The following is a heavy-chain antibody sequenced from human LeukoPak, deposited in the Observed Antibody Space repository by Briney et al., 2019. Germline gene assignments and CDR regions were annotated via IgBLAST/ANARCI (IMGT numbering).Heavy chain of an antibody. J-gene: IGHJ4*02. CDR3: AIDPNWGTHS. D-gene: IGHD7-27*01. Sequence: GASLRLSCAASGFTFSTYTMYWVRHPPGKGLEWVSIIGSSGGGIHYADSVKGRFTISRDNSKNALYLQMNSLRVEDTAVYYCAIDPNWGTHSWGQGVLVTVSS. CDR1: GFTFSTYT. V-gene: IGHV3-23*01. CDR2: IGSSGGGI.